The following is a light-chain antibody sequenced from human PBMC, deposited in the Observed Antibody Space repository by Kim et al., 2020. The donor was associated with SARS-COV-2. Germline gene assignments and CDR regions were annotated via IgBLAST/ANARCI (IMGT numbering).Light chain of an antibody. V-gene: IGLV4-69*01. CDR1: SGHSSYA. CDR2: VNSDGSH. J-gene: IGLJ3*02. CDR3: QTWDTGTWV. Sequence: ASVKLTCTRSSGHSSYAIAWHQQQPEKGPRYLMKVNSDGSHSKGDGIPDRFSGSSSGAERYLTIASLQSEDEADYYCQTWDTGTWVFGGGTKLTVL.